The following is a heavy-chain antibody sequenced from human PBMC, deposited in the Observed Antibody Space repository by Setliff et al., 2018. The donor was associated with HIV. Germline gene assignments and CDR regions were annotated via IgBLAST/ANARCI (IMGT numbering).Heavy chain of an antibody. V-gene: IGHV3-30*02. D-gene: IGHD2-21*01. CDR1: GFTFSSHG. Sequence: GGSLRLSCEASGFTFSSHGMHWLRQAPGKGLEWVTFIRYDGSDIHYADSVKGRFTISRDNSKNTLYLQMNSLRAEDTAVYYCANRAQNLWYFDNWGQGTLVTVSS. J-gene: IGHJ4*02. CDR3: ANRAQNLWYFDN. CDR2: IRYDGSDI.